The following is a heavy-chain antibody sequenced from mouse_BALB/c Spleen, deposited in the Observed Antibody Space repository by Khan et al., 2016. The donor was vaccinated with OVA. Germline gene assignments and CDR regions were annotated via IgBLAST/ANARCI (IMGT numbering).Heavy chain of an antibody. CDR2: INSNGGTS. CDR3: ARIYYRYDEGYWYFDV. V-gene: IGHV5-6-3*01. J-gene: IGHJ1*01. CDR1: GFTFSDYG. D-gene: IGHD2-14*01. Sequence: EVELVESGGGLVQPGGSLKLSCAASGFTFSDYGMSWVRQTPDKRLELVATINSNGGTSYYPDSVKGRFTISRDNAKNTLHLQMSSLKSEDTAMXNSARIYYRYDEGYWYFDVWGAGTTVTVSS.